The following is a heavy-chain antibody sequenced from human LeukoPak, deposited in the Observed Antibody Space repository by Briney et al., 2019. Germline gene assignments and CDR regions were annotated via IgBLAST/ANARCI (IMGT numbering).Heavy chain of an antibody. D-gene: IGHD4-11*01. CDR2: INPNSGGT. CDR1: GYTFTGYY. Sequence: ASVKVSCKASGYTFTGYYMHWVRQAPGQGLEWMGWINPNSGGTNYAQKFQGRVTMTRDTSISTAYMELSRLRSDDPAVYYCARDFAYSKGYYYYYYGMDVWGQGTTVTVSS. CDR3: ARDFAYSKGYYYYYYGMDV. J-gene: IGHJ6*02. V-gene: IGHV1-2*02.